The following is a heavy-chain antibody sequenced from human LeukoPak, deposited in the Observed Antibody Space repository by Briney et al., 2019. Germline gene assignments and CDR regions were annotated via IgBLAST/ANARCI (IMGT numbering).Heavy chain of an antibody. CDR2: IYYSGST. D-gene: IGHD3-22*01. J-gene: IGHJ5*02. CDR1: GGSISSGDYY. Sequence: SETLSLTCTVSGGSISSGDYYWSWIRQPPGKGLEWIGYIYYSGSTYYNPSLKSRVTISVDTSKNQFPLKLSSVTAADTAVYYCARDGDSSGYLFDPWGQGTLVTVSS. V-gene: IGHV4-30-4*02. CDR3: ARDGDSSGYLFDP.